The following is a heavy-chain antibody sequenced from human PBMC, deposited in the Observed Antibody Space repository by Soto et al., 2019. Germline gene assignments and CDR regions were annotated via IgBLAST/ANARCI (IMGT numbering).Heavy chain of an antibody. D-gene: IGHD4-4*01. CDR3: ARSPPYSNLYYHYYMDV. CDR2: MNPNSGNT. Sequence: QVQLVQSGAEVKKPGASVKVSCKASGYTFTSYDINWVRQATGQGLEWMGWMNPNSGNTGYAQKFQGRVTMTRNTSISTAYMELSSLRSEDTAVYYCARSPPYSNLYYHYYMDVWGKGTTVTVSS. J-gene: IGHJ6*03. V-gene: IGHV1-8*01. CDR1: GYTFTSYD.